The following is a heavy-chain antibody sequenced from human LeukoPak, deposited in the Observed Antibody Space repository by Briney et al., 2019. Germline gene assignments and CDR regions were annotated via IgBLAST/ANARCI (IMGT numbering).Heavy chain of an antibody. CDR2: MNPNSGNT. CDR3: ARGINYYGSGSYYNVFGY. J-gene: IGHJ4*02. CDR1: GYTFTSYD. Sequence: GSVKVSCKASGYTFTSYDINWVRQATGQGLEWMGWMNPNSGNTGYAQKFQGRVTMTRNTSISTAYMELSSLRSEDTAVYYCARGINYYGSGSYYNVFGYWGQGTLVTVSS. D-gene: IGHD3-10*01. V-gene: IGHV1-8*01.